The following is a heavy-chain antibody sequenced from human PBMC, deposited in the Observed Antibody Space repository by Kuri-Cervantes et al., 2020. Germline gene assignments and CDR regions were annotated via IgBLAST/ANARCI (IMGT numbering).Heavy chain of an antibody. CDR3: ARVLPPQTYYDFWSGYYRDYYYYGMDV. J-gene: IGHJ6*02. D-gene: IGHD3-3*01. CDR1: GGSISSGGYS. V-gene: IGHV4-30-2*01. Sequence: LRLSCAVSGGSISSGGYSWSWIRQPPGKGLEWIGYIYHSGSTYYNPSLKSRVTISVDRSKNQFSLKLSSVTAADTAVYYCARVLPPQTYYDFWSGYYRDYYYYGMDVWGQGTTVTVSS. CDR2: IYHSGST.